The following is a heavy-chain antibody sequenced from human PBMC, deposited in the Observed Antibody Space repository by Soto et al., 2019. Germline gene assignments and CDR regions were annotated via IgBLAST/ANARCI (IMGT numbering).Heavy chain of an antibody. D-gene: IGHD1-26*01. CDR1: GDGVSSKDAA. CDR3: ARALAGSYDY. CDR2: TYYRSKWST. J-gene: IGHJ4*02. V-gene: IGHV6-1*01. Sequence: SHTLSLTCAISGDGVSSKDAAWNWIRQSPSRGLEWLGRTYYRSKWSTDYAVSLKGRITVKPDTSKNQFSLQLNSVTPEDTAVYYCARALAGSYDYWGQRTLVTVYS.